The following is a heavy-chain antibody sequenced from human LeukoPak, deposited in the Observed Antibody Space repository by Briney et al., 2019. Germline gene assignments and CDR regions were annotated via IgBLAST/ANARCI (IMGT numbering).Heavy chain of an antibody. CDR3: AREYSSSWYGNWFDP. Sequence: ASVKVSCKASGYTFTSYGISWVRQAPGQGLEWMGWISAYNGNTNYAQKLRGRVTMTTDTSTSTAYMELRSLRSDDTAVYYCAREYSSSWYGNWFDPWGQGTLVTVPS. J-gene: IGHJ5*02. D-gene: IGHD6-13*01. V-gene: IGHV1-18*01. CDR1: GYTFTSYG. CDR2: ISAYNGNT.